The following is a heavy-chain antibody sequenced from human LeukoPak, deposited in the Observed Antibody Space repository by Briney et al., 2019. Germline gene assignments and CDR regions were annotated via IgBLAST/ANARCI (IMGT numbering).Heavy chain of an antibody. D-gene: IGHD2-15*01. CDR2: IYYSGST. V-gene: IGHV4-30-4*08. CDR1: GFAVSTNY. Sequence: LRLSCAASGFAVSTNYLSWIRQPPGKGLEWIGYIYYSGSTYYNPSLKSRVTISVDTSKNQFSLKLSSVTAADTAVYYCARNIVVVVAATPGRLERRPDAFDIWGQGTMVTVSS. CDR3: ARNIVVVVAATPGRLERRPDAFDI. J-gene: IGHJ3*02.